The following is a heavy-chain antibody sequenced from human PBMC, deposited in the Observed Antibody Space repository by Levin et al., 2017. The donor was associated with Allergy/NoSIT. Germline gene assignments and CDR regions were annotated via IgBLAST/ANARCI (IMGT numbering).Heavy chain of an antibody. Sequence: GGSLRLSCAASGFTFSSYGMSWVRQAPGKGLEWVSGISGSGGSTYYADSVKGRFTISRDNSKNTAYLQMNSLRAEDTAVYYCAKDPSIAARPADYWGQGVLVTVSS. D-gene: IGHD6-6*01. CDR3: AKDPSIAARPADY. J-gene: IGHJ4*02. V-gene: IGHV3-23*01. CDR2: ISGSGGST. CDR1: GFTFSSYG.